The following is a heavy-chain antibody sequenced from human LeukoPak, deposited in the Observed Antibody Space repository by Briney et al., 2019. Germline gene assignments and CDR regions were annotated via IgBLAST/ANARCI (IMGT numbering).Heavy chain of an antibody. CDR2: IIPIFGTA. CDR3: ASEYCSGGSCFALFDY. Sequence: ASVKVSCKASGGTFSSYAISWVRQAPGQGLEWMGRIIPIFGTANYAQKFQGRVTITTDESTSTAYMELNSLRSEDTAVYYCASEYCSGGSCFALFDYWGQGTLVTVSS. D-gene: IGHD2-15*01. CDR1: GGTFSSYA. J-gene: IGHJ4*02. V-gene: IGHV1-69*05.